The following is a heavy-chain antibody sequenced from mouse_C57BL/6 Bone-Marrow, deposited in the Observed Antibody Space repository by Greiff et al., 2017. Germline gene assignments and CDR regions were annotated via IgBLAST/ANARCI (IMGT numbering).Heavy chain of an antibody. Sequence: EVQVVESGPGLVQPSQSLSLTCSVTGYSITSGYYWNWIRHFPANKLEWMGYISYDGGNTYNPSPKNRISITRDTSKNQFFLKLNSETTEDTATYYGAREDHYYGSSSGYWGQGTTLTVSS. CDR2: ISYDGGN. V-gene: IGHV3-6*01. J-gene: IGHJ2*01. D-gene: IGHD1-1*01. CDR3: AREDHYYGSSSGY. CDR1: GYSITSGYY.